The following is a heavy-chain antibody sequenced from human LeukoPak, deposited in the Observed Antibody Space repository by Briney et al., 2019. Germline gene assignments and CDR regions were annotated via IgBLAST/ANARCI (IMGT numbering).Heavy chain of an antibody. Sequence: PSETLSLTCAVSGGSISSGGYSWSWIRQPPGKGLEWIGYIYYSGSTYYNPSLKSRVTISVDRSKNQFSLKLSSVTAADTAVYYCARGEQSGAFDIWGQGTMVTVSS. J-gene: IGHJ3*02. CDR1: GGSISSGGYS. CDR2: IYYSGST. D-gene: IGHD1/OR15-1a*01. CDR3: ARGEQSGAFDI. V-gene: IGHV4-30-2*01.